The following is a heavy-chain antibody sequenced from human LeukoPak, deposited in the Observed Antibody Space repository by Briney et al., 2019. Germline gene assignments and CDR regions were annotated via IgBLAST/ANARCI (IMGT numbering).Heavy chain of an antibody. J-gene: IGHJ4*02. CDR2: IIPILGIA. V-gene: IGHV1-69*04. CDR3: ARDRYSSSWYGEDY. CDR1: GGTFSSYA. D-gene: IGHD6-13*01. Sequence: PVKVSCKASGGTFSSYAISWVRQAPGQGLEWMGRIIPILGIANYAQKFQGRVTITADKSTSTAYMELSSLRSEDTAVYYCARDRYSSSWYGEDYWGQGTLVTVSS.